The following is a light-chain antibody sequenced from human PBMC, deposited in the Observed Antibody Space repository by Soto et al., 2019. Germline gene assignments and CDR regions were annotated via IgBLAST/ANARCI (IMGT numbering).Light chain of an antibody. CDR3: LQYYNTPFT. V-gene: IGKV4-1*01. CDR2: WAS. Sequence: DIVMTQSPDSLAVSLGERATINCKSSQSVLYSSNNKNYLAWYQQKPGQPPKLLIYWASTRESGVSVRFSGSGSRTDFTLTICSLRAEDVGVYYCLQYYNTPFTFRGGTNVGIK. J-gene: IGKJ4*01. CDR1: QSVLYSSNNKNY.